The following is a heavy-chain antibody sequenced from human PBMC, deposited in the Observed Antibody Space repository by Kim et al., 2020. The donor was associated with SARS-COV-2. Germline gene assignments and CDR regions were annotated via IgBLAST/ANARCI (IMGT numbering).Heavy chain of an antibody. V-gene: IGHV3-7*01. J-gene: IGHJ4*02. Sequence: GGSLRLSCAASGFTFSSYWMSWVRQAPGKGLEWVANIKQDGSEKYYVDSVKGRFTISRDNAKNSLYLQMNSLRAEDTAVYYCARNLRIGYCSSTSCFNTMYCFDYWGQGTLVTVSS. CDR2: IKQDGSEK. CDR3: ARNLRIGYCSSTSCFNTMYCFDY. D-gene: IGHD2-2*01. CDR1: GFTFSSYW.